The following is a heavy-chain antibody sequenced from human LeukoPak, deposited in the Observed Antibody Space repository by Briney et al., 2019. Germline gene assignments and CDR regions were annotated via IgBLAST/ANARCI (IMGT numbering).Heavy chain of an antibody. J-gene: IGHJ4*02. Sequence: PGGSLDLSCAASGFTFSSYAMGWFRQAPGKGLEWVSAISGGGGSTYYADSVKGRFTISRDNSKNTLYLQMNSLRAEDTAVYYCARDPTFYDSSGYYYSPFDYWGQGTLVTVSS. D-gene: IGHD3-22*01. CDR3: ARDPTFYDSSGYYYSPFDY. V-gene: IGHV3-23*01. CDR2: ISGGGGST. CDR1: GFTFSSYA.